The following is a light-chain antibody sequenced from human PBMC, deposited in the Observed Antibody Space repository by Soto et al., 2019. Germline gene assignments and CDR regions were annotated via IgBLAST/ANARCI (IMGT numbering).Light chain of an antibody. Sequence: DIQMTQSPSSVCASVGDRVTITCRASQDIRTWLAWYQXXPGKAXKLMXYAASSLQSGVPSRFSGSGSGTDFTLTISSLQPEDSANYHCQQANSSPPWTFGQGTKVDIK. J-gene: IGKJ1*01. CDR2: AAS. CDR1: QDIRTW. CDR3: QQANSSPPWT. V-gene: IGKV1-12*01.